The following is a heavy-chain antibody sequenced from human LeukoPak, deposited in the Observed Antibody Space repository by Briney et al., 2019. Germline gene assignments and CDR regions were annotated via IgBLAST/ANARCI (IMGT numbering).Heavy chain of an antibody. J-gene: IGHJ6*02. CDR1: GGTFSSYA. CDR3: ARPLRFLEASPYGMDV. V-gene: IGHV1-69*13. CDR2: IIPIFGTA. Sequence: ASVKVSCKASGGTFSSYAISWVRQAPGQGLEWMGGIIPIFGTANYAQKFQGRVTITADESTSTAYMELSSLRSEDTAVYYCARPLRFLEASPYGMDVWGQGTTVTVSS. D-gene: IGHD3-3*01.